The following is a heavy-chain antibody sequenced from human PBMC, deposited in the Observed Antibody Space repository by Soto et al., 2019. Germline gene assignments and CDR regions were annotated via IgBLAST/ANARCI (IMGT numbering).Heavy chain of an antibody. CDR1: GFTFNNYW. Sequence: EVQLVESGGGLVQPGGSLRLSCAASGFTFNNYWMHWVRQAPGKGLVWVSRINIEGSTTDYADSVRGRFAISRDNAKNTLYLPINSLRDEDTAVYYCTRDRGGNFYGGFDYWGLGTLVTVSP. D-gene: IGHD1-26*01. CDR2: INIEGSTT. V-gene: IGHV3-74*01. J-gene: IGHJ4*02. CDR3: TRDRGGNFYGGFDY.